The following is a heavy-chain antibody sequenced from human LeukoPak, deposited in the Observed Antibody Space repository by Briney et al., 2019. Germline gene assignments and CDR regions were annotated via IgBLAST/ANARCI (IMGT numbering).Heavy chain of an antibody. CDR1: GYSFTSYW. CDR2: IYPGDSDT. V-gene: IGHV5-51*01. Sequence: GESLQISCKGSGYSFTSYWIGWVRQMPGKGLEWMGIIYPGDSDTRYSPSFQGQVTISADKSISTAYLQWSSLKASDTATYYCAREENTYYDFWSGYMDVWGQGTTVTVSS. CDR3: AREENTYYDFWSGYMDV. J-gene: IGHJ6*02. D-gene: IGHD3-3*01.